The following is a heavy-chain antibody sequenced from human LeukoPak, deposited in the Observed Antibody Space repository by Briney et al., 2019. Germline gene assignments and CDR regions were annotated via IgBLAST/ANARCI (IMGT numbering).Heavy chain of an antibody. V-gene: IGHV3-48*02. Sequence: GGSLRLSCAASGFIFSNYSMNWVRQAPGKGLEWVSWISSTSNTIYYADSVKGRFTISRDNAKNSLDLQMNSLRDEDTAVYYCARPSRSTGPAYWGQGTLVTVSP. CDR2: ISSTSNTI. CDR3: ARPSRSTGPAY. J-gene: IGHJ4*02. D-gene: IGHD2-2*01. CDR1: GFIFSNYS.